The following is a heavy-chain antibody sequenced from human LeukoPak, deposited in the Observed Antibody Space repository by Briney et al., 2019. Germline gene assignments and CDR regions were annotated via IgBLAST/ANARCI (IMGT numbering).Heavy chain of an antibody. D-gene: IGHD3-22*01. CDR2: ISAYNGNT. J-gene: IGHJ6*02. CDR1: GYTFTSYG. V-gene: IGHV1-18*01. Sequence: GASVKVSCKASGYTFTSYGISWVRQAPGQGLEWMGWISAYNGNTNYAQKLQGRVTMTTDTSTSTAYMELRSLRSDDTAVYYCASMVDYFYDSSGRPRYGMDVWGQGTAVTVSS. CDR3: ASMVDYFYDSSGRPRYGMDV.